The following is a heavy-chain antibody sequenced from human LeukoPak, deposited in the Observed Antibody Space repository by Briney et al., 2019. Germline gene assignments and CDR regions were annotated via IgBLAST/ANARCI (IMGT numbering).Heavy chain of an antibody. CDR2: ISSSSSYI. CDR3: ARSGYVHAFDI. J-gene: IGHJ3*02. V-gene: IGHV3-21*01. CDR1: GFTFSSYS. D-gene: IGHD5-12*01. Sequence: GGSLRLSCAASGFTFSSYSMNWVRQAPGKGLEWVSSISSSSSYIYYADSVKGRFTISRDNAKNSLYLRMNSLRAEDTAVYYCARSGYVHAFDIWGQGTMVTVSS.